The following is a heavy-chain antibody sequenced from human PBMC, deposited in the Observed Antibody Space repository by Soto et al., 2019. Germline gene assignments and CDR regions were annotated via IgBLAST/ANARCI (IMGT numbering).Heavy chain of an antibody. Sequence: ASVKVSCKASGYTFTSYAMHWVRQAPGQRLEWMGWINAGNGNTKYSQKFQGRVTITRDTSASTAYMELSSLRSEDTAVYYCARGGQWLVRGPFDYWGQGTLVTSPQ. J-gene: IGHJ4*02. CDR2: INAGNGNT. V-gene: IGHV1-3*01. D-gene: IGHD6-19*01. CDR3: ARGGQWLVRGPFDY. CDR1: GYTFTSYA.